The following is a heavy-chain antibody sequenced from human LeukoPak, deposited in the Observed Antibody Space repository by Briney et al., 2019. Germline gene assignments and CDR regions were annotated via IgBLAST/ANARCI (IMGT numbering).Heavy chain of an antibody. CDR1: GGSFSGYY. J-gene: IGHJ5*02. D-gene: IGHD1-26*01. CDR3: ARRVGATIRNSFFDP. CDR2: INHSGST. Sequence: SETLSLTCAVYGGSFSGYYWSWIRQPPGKGLEWIGEINHSGSTNYNLSLKSRVTIAVDTSNNQFSLKLSSVTAANTAVYSCARRVGATIRNSFFDPCQQGTLVIVSS. V-gene: IGHV4-34*01.